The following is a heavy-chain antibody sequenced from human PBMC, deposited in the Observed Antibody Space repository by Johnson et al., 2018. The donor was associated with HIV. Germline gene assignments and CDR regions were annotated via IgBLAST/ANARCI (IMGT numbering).Heavy chain of an antibody. CDR2: IHADGSRT. CDR1: GFTFSHYW. V-gene: IGHV3-74*01. CDR3: VRDDYLFHF. J-gene: IGHJ3*01. D-gene: IGHD4/OR15-4a*01. Sequence: VQLVESGGGLIQPGGSLRLSCVASGFTFSHYWMEWVRQAPGEGLVWVSRIHADGSRTTYADSVKGRFTISRDTAKNTLYLEMNGLRADYTAVYYGVRDDYLFHFWGRWTSVTVSS.